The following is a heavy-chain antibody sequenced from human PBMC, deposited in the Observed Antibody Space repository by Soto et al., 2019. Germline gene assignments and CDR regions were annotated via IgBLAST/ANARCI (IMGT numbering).Heavy chain of an antibody. CDR2: INPNSGGT. CDR1: GYTFTGYY. V-gene: IGHV1-2*04. D-gene: IGHD1-26*01. Sequence: ASVKVSCKASGYTFTGYYMHWARQAPGQGLEWMGWINPNSGGTNYAQKFQGWVTMTRDTSISTAYMELSRLRSDDTAVYYCARDLGVGATTGYYYYGMDVWGQGTTVTVSS. J-gene: IGHJ6*02. CDR3: ARDLGVGATTGYYYYGMDV.